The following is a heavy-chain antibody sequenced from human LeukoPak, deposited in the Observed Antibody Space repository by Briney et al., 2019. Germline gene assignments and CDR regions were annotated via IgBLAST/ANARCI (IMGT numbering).Heavy chain of an antibody. V-gene: IGHV4-38-2*01. CDR2: IYHSGST. D-gene: IGHD6-19*01. J-gene: IGHJ4*02. CDR3: ARAASIAVASPGTFDY. CDR1: GYSINSGYY. Sequence: SETLFLTCAVSGYSINSGYYWGWIRQPPRKGLEWIGIIYHSGSTYYNPSLKSRVTISVDTSKNQFSLKLSSVTAADTAVYYCARAASIAVASPGTFDYWGQGTLVTVSS.